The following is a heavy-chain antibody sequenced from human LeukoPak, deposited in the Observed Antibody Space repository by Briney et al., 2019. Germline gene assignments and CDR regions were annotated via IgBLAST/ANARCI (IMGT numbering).Heavy chain of an antibody. J-gene: IGHJ4*02. CDR1: GFTVSGTH. CDR2: IYTGGTT. V-gene: IGHV3-53*01. D-gene: IGHD3-16*01. Sequence: GGSLRLSCPASGFTVSGTHMSWVRQAPGKGLEWVSAIYTGGTTYYSDSVEGRFTISRDKSKNTLYLQMDSLRVEDTAVYYCARDQATSGGGLDSWGQGTLVTVSS. CDR3: ARDQATSGGGLDS.